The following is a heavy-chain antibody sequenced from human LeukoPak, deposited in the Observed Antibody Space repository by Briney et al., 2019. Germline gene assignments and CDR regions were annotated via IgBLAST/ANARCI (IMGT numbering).Heavy chain of an antibody. J-gene: IGHJ4*02. Sequence: GGSLRLSCAVSGFTFSTYNMNWVRQAPGKGLEWVSSITSTSTYIYYADSVKGRFTISRDNAKNSLYLQMNGLRVEDTAVYYCARDRPTHIDYWGQGTLVTVSS. D-gene: IGHD2-15*01. V-gene: IGHV3-21*01. CDR2: ITSTSTYI. CDR3: ARDRPTHIDY. CDR1: GFTFSTYN.